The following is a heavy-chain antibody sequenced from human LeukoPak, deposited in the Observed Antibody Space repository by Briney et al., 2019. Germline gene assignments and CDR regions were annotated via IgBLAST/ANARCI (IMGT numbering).Heavy chain of an antibody. D-gene: IGHD6-19*01. CDR1: GYTFTGYY. V-gene: IGHV1-2*02. Sequence: ASVKVSCKASGYTFTGYYMHWVRQAPGQRLEWMGWINPNSGGTNYAQKFQGRVTMTRDTSISTAYMELSRLRSDDTAVYYCARDLIAVAGKGYWGQGTLVTASS. J-gene: IGHJ4*02. CDR2: INPNSGGT. CDR3: ARDLIAVAGKGY.